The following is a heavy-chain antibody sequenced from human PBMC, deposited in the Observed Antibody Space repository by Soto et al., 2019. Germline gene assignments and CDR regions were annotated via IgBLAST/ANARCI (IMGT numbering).Heavy chain of an antibody. J-gene: IGHJ4*02. Sequence: GGSLRLSCAASGFSFGAYGINWVRQAPGKGLEWISYIGSASGIVYYADSAEGRFTISRDNAKSSLYLQMNSLRDEDTAIYYCARDKIGTYSIDFWGLGTLVTAPQ. D-gene: IGHD1-26*01. V-gene: IGHV3-48*02. CDR1: GFSFGAYG. CDR3: ARDKIGTYSIDF. CDR2: IGSASGIV.